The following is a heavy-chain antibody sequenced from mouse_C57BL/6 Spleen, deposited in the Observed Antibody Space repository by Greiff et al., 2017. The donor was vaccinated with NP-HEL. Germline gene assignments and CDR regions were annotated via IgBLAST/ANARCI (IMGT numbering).Heavy chain of an antibody. CDR1: GYTFTSYW. D-gene: IGHD2-4*01. J-gene: IGHJ2*01. Sequence: QVQLQQPGAELVKPGASVKMSCKASGYTFTSYWITWVKQRPGQGLEWIGDIYPGSGSTNYNEKFKSKATLTVDTSSSTAYMQLSSLTSEDSAVYYCARFYYDYDRGGYFDYWGQGTTLTVSS. CDR3: ARFYYDYDRGGYFDY. CDR2: IYPGSGST. V-gene: IGHV1-55*01.